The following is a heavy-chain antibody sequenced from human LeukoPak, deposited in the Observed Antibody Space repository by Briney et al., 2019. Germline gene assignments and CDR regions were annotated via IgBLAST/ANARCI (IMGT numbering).Heavy chain of an antibody. J-gene: IGHJ4*02. CDR3: AKEDGHKGYFDY. CDR2: ICWNSGSI. Sequence: PGGSLRLSCAASGFTFDDYAMHWVRQAPGKGLEWVSGICWNSGSIGYADSVKGRFTISRDNAKNSLYLQMNSLRAEDTALYYCAKEDGHKGYFDYWGQGTLVTVSS. CDR1: GFTFDDYA. D-gene: IGHD5-24*01. V-gene: IGHV3-9*01.